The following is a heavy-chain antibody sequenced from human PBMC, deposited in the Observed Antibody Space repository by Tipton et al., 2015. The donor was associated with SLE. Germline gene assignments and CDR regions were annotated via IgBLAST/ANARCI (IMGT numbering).Heavy chain of an antibody. J-gene: IGHJ3*02. V-gene: IGHV4-34*01. CDR3: SRDRWELLMGAFDI. CDR1: GGSFSGYY. D-gene: IGHD1-26*01. Sequence: TLSLTCAVYGGSFSGYYWSWIRQPPGKGLEWIGEINHRGSTNYNPSLKSRLTISVDTSKNQLSLKLSSVTAADTAVYYCSRDRWELLMGAFDIWGQGTMVTVSS. CDR2: INHRGST.